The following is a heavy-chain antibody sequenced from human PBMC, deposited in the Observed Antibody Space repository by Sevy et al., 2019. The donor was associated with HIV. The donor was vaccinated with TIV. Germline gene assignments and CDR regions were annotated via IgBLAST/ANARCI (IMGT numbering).Heavy chain of an antibody. Sequence: GGSLRLSCVVSGFTFSKYPMNWVRQAPGKGLEWVSSISSSSNYIYYGDSVKGRFTSSRANAKNSLYLQMNSLRADDTAVYYCVRDGGCSSSSCLLYFDYWGQGILVTVSS. V-gene: IGHV3-21*01. D-gene: IGHD2-15*01. J-gene: IGHJ4*02. CDR3: VRDGGCSSSSCLLYFDY. CDR1: GFTFSKYP. CDR2: ISSSSNYI.